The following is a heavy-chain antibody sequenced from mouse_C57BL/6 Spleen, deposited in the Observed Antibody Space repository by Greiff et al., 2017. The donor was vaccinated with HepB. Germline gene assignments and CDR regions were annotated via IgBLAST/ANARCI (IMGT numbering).Heavy chain of an antibody. D-gene: IGHD3-2*02. CDR2: ISYDGSN. CDR3: AREAQATFAY. Sequence: EVHLVESGPGLVKPSQSLSLTCSVTGYSITSGYYWNWIRQFPGNKLEWMGYISYDGSNNYNPSLKNRISITRDTSKNQFFLKLNSVTTEDTATYYCAREAQATFAYWGQGTLVTVSA. CDR1: GYSITSGYY. J-gene: IGHJ3*01. V-gene: IGHV3-6*01.